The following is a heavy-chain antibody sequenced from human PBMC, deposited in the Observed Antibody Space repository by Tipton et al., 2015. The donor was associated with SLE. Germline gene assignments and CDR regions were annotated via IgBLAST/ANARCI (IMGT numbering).Heavy chain of an antibody. V-gene: IGHV4-59*12. D-gene: IGHD3-16*01. CDR2: LSYSGST. CDR1: GDSISEGY. CDR3: ARWLIWDSGSRSFDY. Sequence: TLSLTCIVFGDSISEGYWNWIRQPPEKRLEWIGYLSYSGSTNYNPSLESRVTISLDTSKNQFSLKLSSLTAADTAMYYCARWLIWDSGSRSFDYWGQGTLVPVSS. J-gene: IGHJ4*02.